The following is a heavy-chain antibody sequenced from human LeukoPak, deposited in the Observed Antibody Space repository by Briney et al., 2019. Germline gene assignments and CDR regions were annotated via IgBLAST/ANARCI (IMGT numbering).Heavy chain of an antibody. D-gene: IGHD3-9*01. Sequence: SETLSLTCTVSGGSISSYYWSWIRQPAGKGLEWIGRIYTSGSTNYNPSLKSRVTMSVDTSKNQFSLKLSSVTAADTAVYYCARDQFFRPPMSILTGYYSGYYYYYMDVWGKGTTVTISS. V-gene: IGHV4-4*07. CDR3: ARDQFFRPPMSILTGYYSGYYYYYMDV. J-gene: IGHJ6*03. CDR2: IYTSGST. CDR1: GGSISSYY.